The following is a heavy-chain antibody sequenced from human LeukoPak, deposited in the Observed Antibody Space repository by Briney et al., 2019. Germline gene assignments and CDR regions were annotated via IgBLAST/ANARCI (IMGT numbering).Heavy chain of an antibody. J-gene: IGHJ4*02. D-gene: IGHD2-15*01. V-gene: IGHV3-30-3*01. Sequence: KPGGSLRLSCAASGFTFSSYAMRWVRQAPGKGLEWVAVISYDGSNKYYADSVKGRFTISRDNSKNTLYLQMNSLRAEDTAVYYCARSRSRGTWSSAVDYWGQGTLVTVSS. CDR1: GFTFSSYA. CDR3: ARSRSRGTWSSAVDY. CDR2: ISYDGSNK.